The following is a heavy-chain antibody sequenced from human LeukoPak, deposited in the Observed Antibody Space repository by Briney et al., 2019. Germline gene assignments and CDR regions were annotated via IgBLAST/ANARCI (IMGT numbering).Heavy chain of an antibody. CDR2: IYYSGST. Sequence: KASETLSLTCTVSGGSISSNSYYWGWIRQPPGKGLEWIGNIYYSGSTYNNPSLKSRVTISVDTSKNQFSLKLSSVTAADTAVYYCARAGQYYYDSSGYSLVWFDPWGQGTLVTVSS. J-gene: IGHJ5*02. V-gene: IGHV4-39*07. CDR3: ARAGQYYYDSSGYSLVWFDP. CDR1: GGSISSNSYY. D-gene: IGHD3-22*01.